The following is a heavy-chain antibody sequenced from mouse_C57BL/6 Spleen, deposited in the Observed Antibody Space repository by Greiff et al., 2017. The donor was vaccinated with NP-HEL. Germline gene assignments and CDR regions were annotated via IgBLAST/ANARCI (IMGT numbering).Heavy chain of an antibody. Sequence: QVQLQQSGAELVKPGASVKISCKASGYAFSRYWMNWVKQRPGEGLEWIGQIYPGAGDTNYNGKFKGKAPLTADKTSSTAYMQLGSLTSEDSAVYFGALDDSNFYFDYWGQGTPLTVSS. J-gene: IGHJ2*01. V-gene: IGHV1-80*01. CDR2: IYPGAGDT. CDR3: ALDDSNFYFDY. CDR1: GYAFSRYW. D-gene: IGHD2-5*01.